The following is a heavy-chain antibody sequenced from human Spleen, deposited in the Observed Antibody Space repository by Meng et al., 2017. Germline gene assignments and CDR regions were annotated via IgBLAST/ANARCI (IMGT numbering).Heavy chain of an antibody. V-gene: IGHV3-30*01. Sequence: GESLKISCAASGFTFSNYAMHWVRQAPGKGLEWVAVISYDGSNKYYADSVKGRFTISRDNSKSTLYLQMNSLRAEDTAVYYCARDLDYDILTGQGGYFDYWGQGTLVTVSS. D-gene: IGHD3-9*01. CDR1: GFTFSNYA. CDR2: ISYDGSNK. CDR3: ARDLDYDILTGQGGYFDY. J-gene: IGHJ4*02.